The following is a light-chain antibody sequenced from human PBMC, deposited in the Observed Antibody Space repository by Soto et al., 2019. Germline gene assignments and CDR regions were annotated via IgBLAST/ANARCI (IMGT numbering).Light chain of an antibody. CDR2: EVT. J-gene: IGLJ1*01. CDR3: SSYTNINTRACV. CDR1: SSDVGGYNY. V-gene: IGLV2-14*01. Sequence: SPGQSVTISCTGTSSDVGGYNYVSWYQQHPGKAPKLIIYEVTDRPSGVSNRFSGSKSGNTASLTISGLQAEDEAEYYCSSYTNINTRACVFGTGTKVTVL.